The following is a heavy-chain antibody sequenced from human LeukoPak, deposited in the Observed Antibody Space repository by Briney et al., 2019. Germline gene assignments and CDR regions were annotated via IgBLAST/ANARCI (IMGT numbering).Heavy chain of an antibody. D-gene: IGHD3-22*01. CDR2: IYHSGST. V-gene: IGHV4-30-2*01. CDR1: GGSISSGGYS. J-gene: IGHJ6*02. Sequence: SETLSLTCAVSGGSISSGGYSWSWIRQPPGKGLEWIGYIYHSGSTYYNPSLKSRVTISVDRSQNQFSLKLSSVTAADTAVYYCARDYYDSSGHYYYYGMDVWGQGTTVTVSS. CDR3: ARDYYDSSGHYYYYGMDV.